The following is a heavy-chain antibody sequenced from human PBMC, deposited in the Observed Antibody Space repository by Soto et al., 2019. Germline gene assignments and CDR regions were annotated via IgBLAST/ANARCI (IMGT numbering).Heavy chain of an antibody. CDR1: GYTFTSYA. D-gene: IGHD2-2*01. V-gene: IGHV1-3*01. Sequence: ASVKVSCKASGYTFTSYAMHWVRQAPGQRLEWMGWINAGNGNTKYSQKFQGRVTITRDTSASTAYMELSSLRSEDTAVYYCARDSGPYCSSTSCYSYYYMDVWGKGTTVTVSS. J-gene: IGHJ6*03. CDR3: ARDSGPYCSSTSCYSYYYMDV. CDR2: INAGNGNT.